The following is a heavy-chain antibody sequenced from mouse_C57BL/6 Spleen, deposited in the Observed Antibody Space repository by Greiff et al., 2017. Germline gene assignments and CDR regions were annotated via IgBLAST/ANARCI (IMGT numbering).Heavy chain of an antibody. CDR2: ILPGSGST. CDR3: ARRSAG. CDR1: GYTFTGYW. J-gene: IGHJ2*01. Sequence: QVQLQQSGAELMKPGASVKLSCKATGYTFTGYWIEWVKQRPGHGLEWIGEILPGSGSTNYHEKFKGKATFTADTSSNTAYLQLSSLTTEDSAIYYCARRSAGWGQGTTLTVSS. V-gene: IGHV1-9*01.